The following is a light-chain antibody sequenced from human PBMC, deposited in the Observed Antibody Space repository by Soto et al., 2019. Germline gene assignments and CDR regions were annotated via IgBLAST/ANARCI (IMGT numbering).Light chain of an antibody. V-gene: IGKV3-20*01. CDR2: GAS. CDR1: QSVSSSY. J-gene: IGKJ1*01. Sequence: EIVVAHYRSAVCWAGGESSTRWWRASQSVSSSYLAWYQQKPGQAPRLLIYGASSRATGIPDRFSGSGSGTDFTLTISRLEPADLAVYSCQQYGRSPRTFGQGTKVDIK. CDR3: QQYGRSPRT.